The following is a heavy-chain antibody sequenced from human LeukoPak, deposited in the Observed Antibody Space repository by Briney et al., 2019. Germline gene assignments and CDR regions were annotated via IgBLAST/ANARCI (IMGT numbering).Heavy chain of an antibody. CDR2: IIPIFGTA. J-gene: IGHJ6*03. Sequence: ASVKVSCKASGGTFSSYAIGWVRQAPGQGLEWMGGIIPIFGTANYAQKFQGRVTITADESTSTAYMELSSLRSEDTAVYYCASTTYYDFWSGYYRSYYYYYYMDVWGKGTTVTVSS. CDR1: GGTFSSYA. CDR3: ASTTYYDFWSGYYRSYYYYYYMDV. V-gene: IGHV1-69*13. D-gene: IGHD3-3*01.